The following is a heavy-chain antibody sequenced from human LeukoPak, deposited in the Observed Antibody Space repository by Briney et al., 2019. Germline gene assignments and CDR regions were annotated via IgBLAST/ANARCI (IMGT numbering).Heavy chain of an antibody. CDR3: ARIAAADNYYCYYGMDV. CDR2: IYYSGST. D-gene: IGHD6-13*01. V-gene: IGHV4-59*01. J-gene: IGHJ6*04. CDR1: GGSISSYY. Sequence: SETLSLTCTVSGGSISSYYWSWIRQPPGKGLEWIGYIYYSGSTNYNPSLKSRVTISVDTSKNQFSLKLSSVTAADTAVYYCARIAAADNYYCYYGMDVWGKGTTVTVSS.